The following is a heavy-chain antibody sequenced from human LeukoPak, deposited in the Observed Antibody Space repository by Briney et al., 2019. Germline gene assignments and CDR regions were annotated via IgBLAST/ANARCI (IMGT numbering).Heavy chain of an antibody. D-gene: IGHD3-22*01. CDR2: TYHSGST. CDR3: ARVNYYDSSGYLDY. Sequence: SETLSLTCIVSGYSISSGYYWGWIRQPPGKGLEWIGSTYHSGSTYYNPSLKSRVTISVDTSKNQFSLKLSSVTAADTAVYYCARVNYYDSSGYLDYWGQGTLVTVSS. V-gene: IGHV4-38-2*02. J-gene: IGHJ4*02. CDR1: GYSISSGYY.